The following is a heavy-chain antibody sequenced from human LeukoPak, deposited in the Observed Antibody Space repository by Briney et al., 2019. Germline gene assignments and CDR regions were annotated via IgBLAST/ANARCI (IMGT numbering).Heavy chain of an antibody. CDR1: GGTFSSYA. CDR2: IIPILGIA. Sequence: SVKVSCKASGGTFSSYAISWMRQAPGQGLEWMGRIIPILGIANYAQKFQGRVTITADKSTSTAYMELSSLRSEDTAVYYCASQLPYSSGWYSPLDYWGQGTLVTVSS. D-gene: IGHD6-19*01. CDR3: ASQLPYSSGWYSPLDY. V-gene: IGHV1-69*04. J-gene: IGHJ4*02.